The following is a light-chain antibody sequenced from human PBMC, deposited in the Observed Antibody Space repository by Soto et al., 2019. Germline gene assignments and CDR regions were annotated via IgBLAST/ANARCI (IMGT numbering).Light chain of an antibody. J-gene: IGLJ2*01. V-gene: IGLV1-40*01. CDR3: QSYDSSLSGHVV. Sequence: QSVVTQPPSVSGAPGQRVTISCTGSSSNIGAGYDVHWYQQLPGTAPKLLIYGNSNRPSGVPDRFSGSKSGTSASLAITGLQAEDEADSYCQSYDSSLSGHVVFGGGTKLTVL. CDR2: GNS. CDR1: SSNIGAGYD.